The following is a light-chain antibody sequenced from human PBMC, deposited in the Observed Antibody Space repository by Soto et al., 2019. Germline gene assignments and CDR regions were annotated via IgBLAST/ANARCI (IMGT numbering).Light chain of an antibody. Sequence: EIVMTQSPATLPVSPGERVTLSCRTSQGVSNNLAWYQQKPGQAPRLLMYEASTRATSTPARFSGSGSGTVFPITISSLQSEDLAVYYCQQYKNWPPMYTFGQGTKLEIK. CDR2: EAS. CDR1: QGVSNN. V-gene: IGKV3-15*01. J-gene: IGKJ2*01. CDR3: QQYKNWPPMYT.